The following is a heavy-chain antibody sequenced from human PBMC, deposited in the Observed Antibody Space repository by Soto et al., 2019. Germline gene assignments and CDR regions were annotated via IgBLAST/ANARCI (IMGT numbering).Heavy chain of an antibody. D-gene: IGHD3-22*01. Sequence: SETLSLTCTLSGDSISSSSYYWGWIRQPPGKGLEWIGSIYYSGSTYYNPSLKSRVTISIDTSKNQFSLKLSSVTAADTAVYYCARVHSDSAYYSDCWGQGTLVTVSS. V-gene: IGHV4-39*01. CDR1: GDSISSSSYY. J-gene: IGHJ4*02. CDR2: IYYSGST. CDR3: ARVHSDSAYYSDC.